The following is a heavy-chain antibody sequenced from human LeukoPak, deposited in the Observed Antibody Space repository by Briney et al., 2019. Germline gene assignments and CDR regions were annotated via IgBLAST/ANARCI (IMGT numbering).Heavy chain of an antibody. CDR3: AREGTLRYFDWLLLVRGVVGSDY. D-gene: IGHD3-9*01. Sequence: SCKASGGTFSSYAMHWVRQAPGKGLEWVAVISYDGSNKYYADSVKGRFTISRDNSKNTLYLQMNSLRAEDTAVYYCAREGTLRYFDWLLLVRGVVGSDYWGQGTLVTVSS. CDR1: GGTFSSYA. CDR2: ISYDGSNK. V-gene: IGHV3-30-3*01. J-gene: IGHJ4*02.